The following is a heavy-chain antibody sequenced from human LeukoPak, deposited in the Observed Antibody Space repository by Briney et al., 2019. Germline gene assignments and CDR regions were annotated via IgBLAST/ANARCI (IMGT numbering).Heavy chain of an antibody. J-gene: IGHJ5*02. CDR2: INHSGST. CDR1: GGSFSGYY. Sequence: SETLSLTCVVYGGSFSGYYWSWIRQPPGKGLEWIGEINHSGSTNYNPSLKSRVTISVDTSKNQFSLKLSSVTAADTAVHSCARGLTTVTTFNWFDPWGQGTLVAVSS. CDR3: ARGLTTVTTFNWFDP. V-gene: IGHV4-34*01. D-gene: IGHD4-17*01.